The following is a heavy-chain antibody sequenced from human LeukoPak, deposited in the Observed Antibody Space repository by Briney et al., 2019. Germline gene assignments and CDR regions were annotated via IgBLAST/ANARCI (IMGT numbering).Heavy chain of an antibody. J-gene: IGHJ4*02. CDR1: GGSFSGYY. D-gene: IGHD3-10*01. Sequence: SETLSLTCAVYGGSFSGYYWSWVRQPPGKGLEWIGEINHSGSTNYNPSLKSRVTISVDTSKNQFSLKLSSVTAADTAVYYCARSHMVRGSAPGYWGQGTLVTVSS. V-gene: IGHV4-34*01. CDR3: ARSHMVRGSAPGY. CDR2: INHSGST.